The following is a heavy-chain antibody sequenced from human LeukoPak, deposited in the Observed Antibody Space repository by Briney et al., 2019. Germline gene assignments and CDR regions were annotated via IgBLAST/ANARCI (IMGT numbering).Heavy chain of an antibody. CDR1: GVSVSSNSAA. CDR2: TYYRSKWYI. Sequence: SQPLSLTCAPSGVSVSSNSAAWNWIRQSPSRGHESLGRTYYRSKWYIEYAVSVQSRMTINPDTSKNQFSLHLNSVTPEDTAVYYCARDSYYYMDVWGKGPTVTVSS. J-gene: IGHJ6*03. CDR3: ARDSYYYMDV. V-gene: IGHV6-1*01.